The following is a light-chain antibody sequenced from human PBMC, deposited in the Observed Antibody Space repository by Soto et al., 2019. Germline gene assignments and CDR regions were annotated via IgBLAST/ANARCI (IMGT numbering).Light chain of an antibody. Sequence: QLVLTQPRSVSGSPGQSVTISCTGTSSDVGGYNYVSWYQQHPGKAPKLMIYDVSKRPSGVPDRFSGSKSGNTASLTISGLQAEDEADYYCCSYAGSLVVFGGGTKVTVL. V-gene: IGLV2-11*01. CDR3: CSYAGSLVV. CDR1: SSDVGGYNY. J-gene: IGLJ2*01. CDR2: DVS.